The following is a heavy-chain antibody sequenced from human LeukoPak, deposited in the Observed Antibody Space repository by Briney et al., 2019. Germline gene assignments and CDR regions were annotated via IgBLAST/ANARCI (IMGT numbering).Heavy chain of an antibody. J-gene: IGHJ4*02. CDR1: GGSISSSSYY. CDR2: IYYSGST. V-gene: IGHV4-39*07. CDR3: ARENWGDY. D-gene: IGHD7-27*01. Sequence: ASETLSLTCTVSGGSISSSSYYWGWIRQPPGKGLEWIGSIYYSGSTYYNPSLKSRVTISVDTSKNQFSLKLSSVTAADTAVYYCARENWGDYWGQGTLVTVSS.